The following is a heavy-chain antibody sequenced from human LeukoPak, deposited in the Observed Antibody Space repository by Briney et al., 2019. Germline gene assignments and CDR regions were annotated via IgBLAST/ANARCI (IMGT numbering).Heavy chain of an antibody. J-gene: IGHJ4*02. Sequence: ASVKVSCKASGYTFTGYYMHWVRQAPGQGLEWMGCINPNSGGTNYAQKFQGRVTMTRDTSISTAYMELSRLRSDDTAVYYCARDPDPPYYYDSSGYYSNWGQGTLVTVSS. V-gene: IGHV1-2*02. CDR1: GYTFTGYY. CDR3: ARDPDPPYYYDSSGYYSN. D-gene: IGHD3-22*01. CDR2: INPNSGGT.